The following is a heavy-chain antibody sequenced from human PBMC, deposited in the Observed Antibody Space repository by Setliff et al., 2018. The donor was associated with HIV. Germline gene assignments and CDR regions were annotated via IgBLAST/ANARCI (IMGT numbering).Heavy chain of an antibody. D-gene: IGHD6-13*01. J-gene: IGHJ6*03. CDR1: GFTFSNSA. CDR3: AREVAADGTRGGDMDV. V-gene: IGHV3-30*04. Sequence: SLRLSCAASGFTFSNSAMHGVRQAPGQGLGWVAGISYDGSNKYYTDSVKGRFTISRDNSKNTLYIQMNSLRAGDSAVYYCAREVAADGTRGGDMDVWAKGTTVTVSS. CDR2: ISYDGSNK.